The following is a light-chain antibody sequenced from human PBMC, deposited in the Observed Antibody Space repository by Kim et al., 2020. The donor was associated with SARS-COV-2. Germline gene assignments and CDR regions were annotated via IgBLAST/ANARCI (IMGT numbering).Light chain of an antibody. CDR3: LQYYNWPRA. CDR2: GAS. V-gene: IGKV3-15*01. CDR1: QDVSNF. J-gene: IGKJ1*01. Sequence: SVSPGESTTLSCRASQDVSNFLAWYQQKPGQTPRLLIYGASTRATDIPARFSGSRSGTEFTLTISSLQSEDFAVYYCLQYYNWPRAFGQGTKLEI.